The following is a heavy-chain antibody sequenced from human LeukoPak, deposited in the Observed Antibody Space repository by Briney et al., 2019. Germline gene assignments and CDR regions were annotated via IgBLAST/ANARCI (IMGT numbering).Heavy chain of an antibody. CDR1: GGSFSGYY. Sequence: PSETLSLTCAVYGGSFSGYYWSWIRQPPGEGMVWIGEINHSGSTNYNPSLKSRVTISVDTSKNQFSLKLSSVTAADTAVYYGARYCSGGSCYSNWFDPWGQGTLVTVSS. CDR3: ARYCSGGSCYSNWFDP. CDR2: INHSGST. D-gene: IGHD2-15*01. V-gene: IGHV4-34*01. J-gene: IGHJ5*02.